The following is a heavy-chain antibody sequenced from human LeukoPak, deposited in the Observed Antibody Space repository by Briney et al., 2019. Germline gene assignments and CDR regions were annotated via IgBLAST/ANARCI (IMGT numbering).Heavy chain of an antibody. CDR2: TYPPTSET. D-gene: IGHD6-13*01. CDR3: ARLASGSWAENFDY. Sequence: GESLKISCKGSGYSFTGNWIGWVRQMPGKGLEWMGITYPPTSETRYSPSFQGQVTISVDKSINTAYLQWSSLKASDTAMYYCARLASGSWAENFDYWGQGTLVTVSS. CDR1: GYSFTGNW. V-gene: IGHV5-51*01. J-gene: IGHJ4*02.